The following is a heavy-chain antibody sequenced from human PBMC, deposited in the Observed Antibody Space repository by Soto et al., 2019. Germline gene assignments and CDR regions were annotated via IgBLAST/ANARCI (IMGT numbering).Heavy chain of an antibody. Sequence: GGSLRLSCAASGFTVSSNYMTWVRQAPGKGLEWVSVIYSGGNTYYTDSVKGRFTISRDNSKNTLHLQMNSLRAEDTALYYCARDSRNRNFFDYWGQGTLVTVSS. CDR3: ARDSRNRNFFDY. CDR2: IYSGGNT. CDR1: GFTVSSNY. D-gene: IGHD2-2*01. V-gene: IGHV3-53*01. J-gene: IGHJ4*02.